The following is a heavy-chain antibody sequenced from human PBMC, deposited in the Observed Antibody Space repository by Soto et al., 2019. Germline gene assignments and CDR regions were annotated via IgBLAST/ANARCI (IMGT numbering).Heavy chain of an antibody. J-gene: IGHJ4*02. CDR2: INAGNGNT. D-gene: IGHD4-17*01. CDR1: GYTFTSYA. Sequence: QVQLVQSGAEEKKPGASVKVSCKASGYTFTSYAMHWVRQAPGQRLEWMGWINAGNGNTKYSQKFQGRVTITRDTSASTADMELSSLRSEDTAVYYCARVGDYGDYSYYFDYWGQGTLVTVSS. CDR3: ARVGDYGDYSYYFDY. V-gene: IGHV1-3*05.